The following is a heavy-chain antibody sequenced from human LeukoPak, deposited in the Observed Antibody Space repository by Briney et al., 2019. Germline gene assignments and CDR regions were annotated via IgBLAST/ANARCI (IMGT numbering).Heavy chain of an antibody. Sequence: GGSLRLSCAASGFTFSSYWMHWVRQAPGKGLVWVSRINSDGSSTSYADSVKGRFTISRDNAKNSLYLQMNSLRAEGTAVYYCARYYYDSSGYYQATYYFDYWGQGTLVTVSS. J-gene: IGHJ4*02. CDR2: INSDGSST. D-gene: IGHD3-22*01. CDR3: ARYYYDSSGYYQATYYFDY. CDR1: GFTFSSYW. V-gene: IGHV3-74*01.